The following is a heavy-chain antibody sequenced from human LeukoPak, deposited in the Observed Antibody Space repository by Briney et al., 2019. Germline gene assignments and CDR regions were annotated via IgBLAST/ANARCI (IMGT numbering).Heavy chain of an antibody. CDR1: GGSISSGGYY. CDR2: IYYSGST. Sequence: ASQTLSLTCTVSGGSISSGGYYWSWIRQHPGKGLEWIGYIYYSGSTYYNPSLKSRVTISVDTPKNQFSLKLSSVTAADTAVYYCARDRDTGIAAAGTLDVGWFDPWGQGTLVTVSS. CDR3: ARDRDTGIAAAGTLDVGWFDP. D-gene: IGHD6-13*01. V-gene: IGHV4-31*03. J-gene: IGHJ5*02.